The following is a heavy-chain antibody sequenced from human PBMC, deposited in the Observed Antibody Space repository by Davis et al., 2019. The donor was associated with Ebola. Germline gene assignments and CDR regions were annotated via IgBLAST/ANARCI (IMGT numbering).Heavy chain of an antibody. V-gene: IGHV6-1*01. CDR1: GDSVSSGG. D-gene: IGHD5-18*01. Sequence: PSETLSLICAISGDSVSSGGWNWIRQSPSRGLEWPGRTYYNSKWYNDYAVSVKSRIIINPDTSKNQFSLQLNSVTPEDTALYYCARGWLRVGMDVWGEGTTVTVSS. CDR3: ARGWLRVGMDV. J-gene: IGHJ6*04. CDR2: TYYNSKWYN.